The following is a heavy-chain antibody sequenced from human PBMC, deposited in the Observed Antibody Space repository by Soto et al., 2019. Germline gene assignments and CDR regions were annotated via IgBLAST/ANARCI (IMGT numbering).Heavy chain of an antibody. CDR3: AKEQSSGYYRVVDH. CDR1: GFTLSSCG. V-gene: IGHV3-30*18. Sequence: QVQVVESGGGVVQPGRSLRLSCAASGFTLSSCGMHLVRQAPGKGLEWVGVITYDGGSEHYADFVKGRFTISRDSSEKTVYLQMNSLRVEDSAVYYCAKEQSSGYYRVVDHWGQGTLVTVSS. CDR2: ITYDGGSE. D-gene: IGHD6-19*01. J-gene: IGHJ4*02.